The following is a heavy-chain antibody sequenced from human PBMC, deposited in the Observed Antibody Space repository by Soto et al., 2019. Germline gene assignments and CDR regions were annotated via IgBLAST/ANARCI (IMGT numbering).Heavy chain of an antibody. CDR2: IYHSGST. D-gene: IGHD3-10*01. CDR1: GGSISSSNW. Sequence: QVQLQESGPGLVKPSRTLSLTCAVSGGSISSSNWWSWVRPPPGKGLDWIGEIYHSGSTNYTPSLMSRLTISVDRSKNQLSLNLRSVTAADTAVYYCTRDMIYGSERSYYYYAMDVWGRGTTVTVAS. CDR3: TRDMIYGSERSYYYYAMDV. V-gene: IGHV4-4*02. J-gene: IGHJ6*02.